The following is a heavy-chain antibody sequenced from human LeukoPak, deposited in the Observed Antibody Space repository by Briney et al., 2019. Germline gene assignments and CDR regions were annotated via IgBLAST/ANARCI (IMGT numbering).Heavy chain of an antibody. Sequence: QPGGSLRLSCAASGFSFSSYEMNWFRQAPGKGLEWGSYISSSGVTIYYADSVKGRFTISRDNAKNSLYLQMNSLGAEDSAVYYCARKTVGAKNWFDPWGQGTLVTVSS. CDR3: ARKTVGAKNWFDP. D-gene: IGHD1-26*01. CDR1: GFSFSSYE. V-gene: IGHV3-48*03. CDR2: ISSSGVTI. J-gene: IGHJ5*02.